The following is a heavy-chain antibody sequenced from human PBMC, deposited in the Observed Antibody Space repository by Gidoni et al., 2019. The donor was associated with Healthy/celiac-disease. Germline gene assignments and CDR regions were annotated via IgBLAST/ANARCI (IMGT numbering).Heavy chain of an antibody. J-gene: IGHJ6*02. CDR2: ISSSSSYI. CDR1: GFTFSSYS. CDR3: AREETVVVPAAIHPSRRGMDV. V-gene: IGHV3-21*01. D-gene: IGHD2-2*02. Sequence: EVQLLASGGGLVKPGGSLRLSCAASGFTFSSYSVTWVRQAPGKGLEWVSSISSSSSYIYYADSVKGRFTISRDNAKNSLYLQMNSLRAEDTAVYYCAREETVVVPAAIHPSRRGMDVWGQGTTVTVSS.